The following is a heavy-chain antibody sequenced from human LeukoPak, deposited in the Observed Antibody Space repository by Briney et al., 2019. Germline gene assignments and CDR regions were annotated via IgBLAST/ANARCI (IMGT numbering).Heavy chain of an antibody. CDR3: ARVVPAAHFDY. CDR1: GFTFSSYS. J-gene: IGHJ4*02. CDR2: ISSSSSYI. D-gene: IGHD2-2*01. V-gene: IGHV3-21*01. Sequence: GGSLRLSCAASGFTFSSYSMNWVRQAPGKGLEWVSSISSSSSYIYYADSVKGRFTISRDNAKNSLYLQMNSLRAEDTAVNYCARVVPAAHFDYWGQGTLVTVSS.